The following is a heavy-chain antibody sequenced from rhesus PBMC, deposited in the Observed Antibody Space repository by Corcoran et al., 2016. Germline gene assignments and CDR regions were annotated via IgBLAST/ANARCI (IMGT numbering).Heavy chain of an antibody. Sequence: EVQLVESGGGLAKPGGSLRLSCAASGFTFSDYYMDWVRQAPGKGLDWVSRISIGGGSTCSADYGKGRFTIARENAKNKLYFQMNSLRAEDTAVYYCARAYDSGYSPDYWGQGVLVTVSS. CDR1: GFTFSDYY. J-gene: IGHJ4*01. CDR3: ARAYDSGYSPDY. CDR2: ISIGGGST. V-gene: IGHV3-178*01. D-gene: IGHD3-28*01.